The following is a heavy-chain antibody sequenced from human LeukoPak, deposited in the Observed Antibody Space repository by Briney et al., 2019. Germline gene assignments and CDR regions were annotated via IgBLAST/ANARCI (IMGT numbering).Heavy chain of an antibody. CDR3: GKTTTGYSSGRNPAWPVDY. Sequence: PGGSLRLSCTASGFTFSSYAMYWVRQAPGKGLEWVSGIFGSGGSAHYADSVKGQFTISRDNSQNTVYLQMNSLRAEDTAVYYCGKTTTGYSSGRNPAWPVDYWGQGTLVTVSS. CDR2: IFGSGGSA. CDR1: GFTFSSYA. D-gene: IGHD6-19*01. J-gene: IGHJ4*02. V-gene: IGHV3-23*01.